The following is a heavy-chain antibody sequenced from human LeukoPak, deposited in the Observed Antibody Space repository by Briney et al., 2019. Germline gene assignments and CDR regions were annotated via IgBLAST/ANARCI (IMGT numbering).Heavy chain of an antibody. D-gene: IGHD3-9*01. CDR1: GYTFTGYY. Sequence: ASVKVSCKASGYTFTGYYMHWVRQAPGQGLEWMGWINPNRGGTNYAQKFQGRVTMTRDTSISTAYMELSRLRSDDTAVYYCARAGYSNWFDPWGQGTLVTVSS. V-gene: IGHV1-2*02. CDR2: INPNRGGT. J-gene: IGHJ5*02. CDR3: ARAGYSNWFDP.